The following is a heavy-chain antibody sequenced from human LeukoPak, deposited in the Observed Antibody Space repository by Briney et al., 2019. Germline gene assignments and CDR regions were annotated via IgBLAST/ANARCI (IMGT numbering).Heavy chain of an antibody. J-gene: IGHJ3*02. CDR3: AKNNYGSGSYRDYRDAFDI. D-gene: IGHD3-10*01. CDR2: IYTSGSN. V-gene: IGHV4-4*07. CDR1: GGSISSYY. Sequence: SETPSLTLTVSGGSISSYYWSWIPQPPRKGVEWSWGIYTSGSNNYNPSLKSRVTMSVDTSKNQFSLKLSFVPAADTAVYYCAKNNYGSGSYRDYRDAFDIWGQGAMVTVSS.